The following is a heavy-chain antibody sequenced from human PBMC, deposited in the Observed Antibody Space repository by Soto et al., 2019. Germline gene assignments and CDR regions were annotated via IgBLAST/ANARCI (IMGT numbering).Heavy chain of an antibody. CDR2: INSDGSIT. D-gene: IGHD2-21*01. Sequence: PGGSLRLSCAASAFTFSRYWTNWVRQAPGKGPVWVSRINSDGSITGYADSVKGRFTISRDNAKNTLYLQMNSLSAEDTAVYYCARRDQIAYYYGMDVWGQGTTVTVSS. CDR3: ARRDQIAYYYGMDV. CDR1: AFTFSRYW. V-gene: IGHV3-74*01. J-gene: IGHJ6*02.